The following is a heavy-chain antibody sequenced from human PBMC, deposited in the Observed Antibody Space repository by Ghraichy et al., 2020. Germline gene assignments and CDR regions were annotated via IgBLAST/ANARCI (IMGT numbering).Heavy chain of an antibody. CDR3: ARGGGSYPKN. CDR1: GFTFSSYA. CDR2: ISYDGSNK. D-gene: IGHD1-26*01. V-gene: IGHV3-30-3*01. J-gene: IGHJ4*02. Sequence: GGSLRLSCAASGFTFSSYAMHWVRQAPGKGLEWVAVISYDGSNKYYADSVKGRFTISRDNSKNTLYLQMNSLRAEDTAVYYCARGGGSYPKNWGQGTLVTVSS.